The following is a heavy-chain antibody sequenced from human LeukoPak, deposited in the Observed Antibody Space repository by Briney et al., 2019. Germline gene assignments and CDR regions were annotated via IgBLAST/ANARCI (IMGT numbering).Heavy chain of an antibody. CDR2: YSGSGGST. CDR3: AKGTRYSSSWIPPGY. Sequence: GGSLRLSYAASGFIFSSYAMSWARQARGRGLEWVSAYSGSGGSTYYADSVKGRFTISRDNSKNTLYLQMNNLRGEDTAAYYCAKGTRYSSSWIPPGYWGQGTLVTVSS. J-gene: IGHJ4*02. V-gene: IGHV3-23*01. D-gene: IGHD6-13*01. CDR1: GFIFSSYA.